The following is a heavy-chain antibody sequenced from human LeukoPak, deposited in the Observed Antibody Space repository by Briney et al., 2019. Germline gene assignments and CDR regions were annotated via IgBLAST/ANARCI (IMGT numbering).Heavy chain of an antibody. CDR3: ARERGDYYDSSGYPFNYFDP. J-gene: IGHJ5*02. Sequence: ASVKVSCKASGYTFTDYYMHWVRQAPGQGLEWMGWINPNSGGTNYAQKFQGRVTMTRDTSISTAYMELSRLRSDDTAVYYCARERGDYYDSSGYPFNYFDPWGQGTLVTVSS. CDR2: INPNSGGT. D-gene: IGHD3-22*01. CDR1: GYTFTDYY. V-gene: IGHV1-2*02.